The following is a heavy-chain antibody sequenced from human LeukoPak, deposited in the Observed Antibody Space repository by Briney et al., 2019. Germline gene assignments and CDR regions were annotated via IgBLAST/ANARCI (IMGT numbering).Heavy chain of an antibody. D-gene: IGHD3-10*01. V-gene: IGHV4-59*08. Sequence: PSETLSLTCTVSGGSINNYYWGWIRQPPGKALEWIGYIFSSGSATYNPSLKSRLTISVDTSKNQFSLKLSSVTAADTAVYYCARNYGSGSYLVWGQGTLVTVSS. CDR3: ARNYGSGSYLV. J-gene: IGHJ4*02. CDR2: IFSSGSA. CDR1: GGSINNYY.